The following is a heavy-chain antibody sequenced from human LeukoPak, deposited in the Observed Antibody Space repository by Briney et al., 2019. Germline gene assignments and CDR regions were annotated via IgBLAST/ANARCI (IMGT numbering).Heavy chain of an antibody. J-gene: IGHJ4*02. CDR3: AREYYGSGSYVIDY. CDR2: IYSGGST. V-gene: IGHV3-53*01. CDR1: GFTVSSNY. Sequence: GGSLRLSCAASGFTVSSNYMSWVRQAPGKGLEWVSVIYSGGSTYYADSVKGRFTISRDNSKNTLYLQMNSLRAEDTAVYYCAREYYGSGSYVIDYWGQGTLVTVSS. D-gene: IGHD3-10*01.